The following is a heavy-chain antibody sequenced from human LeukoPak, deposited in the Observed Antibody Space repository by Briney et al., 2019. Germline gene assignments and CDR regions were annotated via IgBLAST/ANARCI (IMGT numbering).Heavy chain of an antibody. CDR3: AREHSSSSYYFDY. V-gene: IGHV3-21*05. CDR1: GFTFSSYS. Sequence: GGSLRLSCAASGFTFSSYSRNWVRQTPGKGLEWVSHISISSSFIYYADSAKGRFTISRDNAKNSLYLQMNSLRAEDTDVYYCAREHSSSSYYFDYWGQGTLGTVSS. J-gene: IGHJ4*02. CDR2: ISISSSFI. D-gene: IGHD6-6*01.